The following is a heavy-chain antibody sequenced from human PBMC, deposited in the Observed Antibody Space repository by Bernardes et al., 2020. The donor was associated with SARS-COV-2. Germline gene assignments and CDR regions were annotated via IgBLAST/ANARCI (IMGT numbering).Heavy chain of an antibody. V-gene: IGHV3-23*01. Sequence: VGSLSLSCAASGFTFSSYAMSWVRQAPGKGLEWVSAISGSGGSTYYADSVKGRFTISRDNSKNTLYLQMNSLRAEDTAVYYCAKGGGYCSGGSCYSDYYYGMDVWGQGTTVTVSS. CDR2: ISGSGGST. D-gene: IGHD2-15*01. CDR1: GFTFSSYA. J-gene: IGHJ6*02. CDR3: AKGGGYCSGGSCYSDYYYGMDV.